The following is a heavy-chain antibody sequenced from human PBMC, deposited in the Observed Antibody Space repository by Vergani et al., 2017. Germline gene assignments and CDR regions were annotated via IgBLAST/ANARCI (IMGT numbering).Heavy chain of an antibody. V-gene: IGHV3-23*01. Sequence: EVQLLESGGDLVQPGGSLRLSCAASGFTFIMHAMSWVRQAPGKGLGWVSTLSASDRRTHYADSVKGRFTISRDNSKNTLFLHMNSLRPEDTAGYDCAKVGRSEVAGTFGAFDIWGQGRMVSVSS. CDR1: GFTFIMHA. D-gene: IGHD6-19*01. CDR3: AKVGRSEVAGTFGAFDI. J-gene: IGHJ3*02. CDR2: LSASDRRT.